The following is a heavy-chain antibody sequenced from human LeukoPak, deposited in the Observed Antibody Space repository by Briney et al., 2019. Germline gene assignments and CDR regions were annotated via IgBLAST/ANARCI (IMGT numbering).Heavy chain of an antibody. Sequence: ASVKVSCKASGYTFTGYYMHWVRQAPGQGLEWMGRINPNSGCKNYAQRFQGRVTMTRDTSISTAYMELSRLRSDDTAVYYCARVLPYYDILTGYYTRGNYFDYWGQGTLVTVSS. D-gene: IGHD3-9*01. CDR3: ARVLPYYDILTGYYTRGNYFDY. J-gene: IGHJ4*02. CDR2: INPNSGCK. V-gene: IGHV1-2*06. CDR1: GYTFTGYY.